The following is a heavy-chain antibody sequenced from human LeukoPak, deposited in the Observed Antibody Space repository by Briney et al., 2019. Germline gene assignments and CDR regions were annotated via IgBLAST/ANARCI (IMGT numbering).Heavy chain of an antibody. CDR3: ARALAITGTTVYWLRP. J-gene: IGHJ5*02. D-gene: IGHD1-20*01. CDR2: IYYSGST. V-gene: IGHV4-59*13. Sequence: PSETLSLTCTVSGGSISSYYWSWIRQPPGKGLEWIGYIYYSGSTNYNPSLKSRVTISVDTSKNQFSLKLSSVTAADTAVYYCARALAITGTTVYWLRPWRRGTLVTVSS. CDR1: GGSISSYY.